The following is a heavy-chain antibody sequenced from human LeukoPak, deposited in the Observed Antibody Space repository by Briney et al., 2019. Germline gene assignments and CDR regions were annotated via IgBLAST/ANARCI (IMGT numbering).Heavy chain of an antibody. CDR3: ARDPETYCSSTSCYDGSGY. Sequence: GGSLRLSCAASGFTFSSYEMNWVRQAPGKGLEGVSYISSSGSTIYYADSVKGRFTISRDNAKNSLYLQMNSLRAEDTAVYYCARDPETYCSSTSCYDGSGYWGQGTLVTVSS. CDR2: ISSSGSTI. V-gene: IGHV3-48*03. J-gene: IGHJ4*02. CDR1: GFTFSSYE. D-gene: IGHD2-2*01.